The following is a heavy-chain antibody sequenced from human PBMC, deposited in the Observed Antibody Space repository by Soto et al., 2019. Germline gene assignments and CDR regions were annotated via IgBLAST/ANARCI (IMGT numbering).Heavy chain of an antibody. CDR1: GYTFTSYY. J-gene: IGHJ3*02. CDR3: ARDCDFWSGYSSRSQFAFDI. D-gene: IGHD3-3*01. Sequence: GASVKVSCKASGYTFTSYYMHWVRQAPGQGLEWMGIINPSGGSTSYAQKFQGRVTMTRDTSTSTVYMELSSLRSEDTAVYYCARDCDFWSGYSSRSQFAFDIWGQGTMVTVS. CDR2: INPSGGST. V-gene: IGHV1-46*03.